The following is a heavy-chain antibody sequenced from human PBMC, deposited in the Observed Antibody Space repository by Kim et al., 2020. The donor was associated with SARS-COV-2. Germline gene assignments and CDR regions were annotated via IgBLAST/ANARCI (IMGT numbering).Heavy chain of an antibody. Sequence: SETLSLTCAVYGGSFSGYYWSWIRQPPGKGLEWIGEINHSGSTNYNPSLKSRVTISVDTSKNQFSLKLSSVTAADTAVYYCARGRITMVRGVFWRYGMDVWGQGTTVTVSS. V-gene: IGHV4-34*01. D-gene: IGHD3-10*01. CDR3: ARGRITMVRGVFWRYGMDV. CDR2: INHSGST. CDR1: GGSFSGYY. J-gene: IGHJ6*02.